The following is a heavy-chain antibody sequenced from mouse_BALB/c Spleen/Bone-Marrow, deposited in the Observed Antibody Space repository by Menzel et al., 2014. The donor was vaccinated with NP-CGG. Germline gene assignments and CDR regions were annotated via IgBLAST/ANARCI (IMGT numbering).Heavy chain of an antibody. CDR1: GFNIKDTY. J-gene: IGHJ4*01. Sequence: EVQLQQSGAELVKPGASVKLSCTASGFNIKDTYMHWVKQRPEQGLEWIGRIDPANGNTKYDPKFQGKATITADTSSNTAYLXLSSLTSEDTAVYYCARWEYYAMDYWGQGTSVTVSS. V-gene: IGHV14-3*02. CDR2: IDPANGNT. CDR3: ARWEYYAMDY. D-gene: IGHD4-1*01.